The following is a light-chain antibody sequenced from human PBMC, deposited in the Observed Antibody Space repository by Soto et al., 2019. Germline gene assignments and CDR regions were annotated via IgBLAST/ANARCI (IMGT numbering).Light chain of an antibody. CDR2: GAS. V-gene: IGKV3-15*01. Sequence: EIVMTQSPATLSVSPGERATLSCRASQSVSSNLAWYQQKPGQAPRLLIYGASTRATGIPARFSGSGSGTEFTLTLSSLQSEDFEVYSCQQYNNWPPYTFGQGTKLEIK. CDR3: QQYNNWPPYT. J-gene: IGKJ2*01. CDR1: QSVSSN.